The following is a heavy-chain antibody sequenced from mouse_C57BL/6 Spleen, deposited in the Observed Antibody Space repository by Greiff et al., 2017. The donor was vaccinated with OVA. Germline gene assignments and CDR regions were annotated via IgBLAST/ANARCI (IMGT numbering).Heavy chain of an antibody. Sequence: VQLQQSGPELVKPGDSVKISCKASGYSFTGYFMNWVMQSHGKSLEWIGRINPYNGDTFYNQKFKGKATLTVDKSSSTAHMELRSLTSEDSAVYYCAREGSNYVDWYCDVWGTGTTVTVSS. V-gene: IGHV1-20*01. CDR3: AREGSNYVDWYCDV. CDR1: GYSFTGYF. CDR2: INPYNGDT. D-gene: IGHD2-5*01. J-gene: IGHJ1*03.